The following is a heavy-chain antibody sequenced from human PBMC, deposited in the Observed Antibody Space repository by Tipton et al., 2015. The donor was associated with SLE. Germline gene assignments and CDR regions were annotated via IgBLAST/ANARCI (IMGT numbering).Heavy chain of an antibody. Sequence: TLSLTCAVYGGSFSGYYWTWIRQPPGEGLEWIGEINHSGSTNYNPSLKSRVTISVDTSKNQFSLKLSSVTAADTAVYYCARALYSSGYYYNYWGQGTLVTVSS. CDR2: INHSGST. J-gene: IGHJ4*02. D-gene: IGHD3-22*01. CDR3: ARALYSSGYYYNY. V-gene: IGHV4-34*01. CDR1: GGSFSGYY.